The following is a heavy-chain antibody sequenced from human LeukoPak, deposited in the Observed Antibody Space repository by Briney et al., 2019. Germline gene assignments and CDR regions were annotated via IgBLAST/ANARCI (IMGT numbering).Heavy chain of an antibody. J-gene: IGHJ4*02. D-gene: IGHD1-26*01. CDR1: GLTFRNHA. Sequence: GGSLRLSCVASGLTFRNHAMSWVRQAPGRGLEWVSGITGSGVTTYHAESVKGRLTISRDNSKNTLYLQMNNLRAEDTALYYCATRPPSETYFAVFDYWGQGTLVTVSS. V-gene: IGHV3-23*01. CDR3: ATRPPSETYFAVFDY. CDR2: ITGSGVTT.